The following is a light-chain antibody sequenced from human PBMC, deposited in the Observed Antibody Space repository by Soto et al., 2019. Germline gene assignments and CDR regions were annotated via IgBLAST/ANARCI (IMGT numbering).Light chain of an antibody. CDR1: PSVSSY. CDR3: QLPRT. J-gene: IGKJ1*01. CDR2: CPS. Sequence: GCTKSAVQLSLSPWYRATPTCRTSPSVSSYLAWYQQTPGEAPRLLFYCPSSRATGIPDRFSGSGSGTHFTLTISGLEPEDSAVYSCQLPRTFGQGTKVDIK. V-gene: IGKV3-20*01.